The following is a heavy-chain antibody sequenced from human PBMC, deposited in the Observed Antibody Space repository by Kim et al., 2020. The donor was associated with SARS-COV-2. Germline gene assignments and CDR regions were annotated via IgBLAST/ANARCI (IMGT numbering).Heavy chain of an antibody. CDR1: GFTFDDYA. CDR3: AKALWGELLGDAFDI. D-gene: IGHD1-26*01. J-gene: IGHJ3*02. V-gene: IGHV3-9*01. Sequence: GGSLRLSCAASGFTFDDYAMHWVRQAPGKGLEWVSGISWNSGSIGYADSVKGRFTISRDNAKNSLYLQMNSLRAEDTALYYCAKALWGELLGDAFDIWGQGTMVTVSS. CDR2: ISWNSGSI.